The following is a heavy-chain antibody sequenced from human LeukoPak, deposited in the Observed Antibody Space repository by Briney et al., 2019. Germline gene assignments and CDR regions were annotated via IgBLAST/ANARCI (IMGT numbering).Heavy chain of an antibody. J-gene: IGHJ4*02. CDR2: IWYDGSNK. D-gene: IGHD4-17*01. V-gene: IGHV3-33*01. CDR3: AGSTLYGAQDY. CDR1: GFTFSSYG. Sequence: GRSLRLSCAASGFTFSSYGMHWVRQAPGKGLEWVAVIWYDGSNKYYAGSVKGRFTISRDNSKNTLYLQMNSLRAEDTAVYYCAGSTLYGAQDYWGQGTLVTVSS.